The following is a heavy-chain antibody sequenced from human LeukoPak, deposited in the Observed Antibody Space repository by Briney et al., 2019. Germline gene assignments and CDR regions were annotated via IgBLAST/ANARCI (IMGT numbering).Heavy chain of an antibody. CDR2: IGSDSGGI. CDR1: GFTFNNFA. J-gene: IGHJ4*02. Sequence: QAGGSLRLSCAASGFTFNNFAMIWVRQAPGKGLEWVSVIGSDSGGIVYADSVKGRFTISRDNSNNTLYLQMNSLRADDTAVYYCAKYRTTNAPPRNFDYWGQGALVTVSS. D-gene: IGHD1-14*01. CDR3: AKYRTTNAPPRNFDY. V-gene: IGHV3-23*01.